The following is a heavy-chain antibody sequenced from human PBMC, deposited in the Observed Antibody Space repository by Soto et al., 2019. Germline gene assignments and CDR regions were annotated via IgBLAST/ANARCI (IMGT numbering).Heavy chain of an antibody. J-gene: IGHJ4*02. CDR3: ARDGGIALTTFDY. CDR2: TYYRSRWYN. Sequence: PSQPLSLTCAISGDSVSDNTAAWNWIRQSPSRGLEWLGRTYYRSRWYNDYAVSVRSRISINPDTSKNQFSLQLNSVTPEDTAVYYCARDGGIALTTFDYWGQGSLVTVSS. CDR1: GDSVSDNTAA. V-gene: IGHV6-1*01. D-gene: IGHD4-17*01.